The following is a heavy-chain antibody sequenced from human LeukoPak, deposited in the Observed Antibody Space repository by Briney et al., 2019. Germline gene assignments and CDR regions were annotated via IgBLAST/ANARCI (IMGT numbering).Heavy chain of an antibody. V-gene: IGHV3-7*01. CDR3: ASGFYYYDMLDY. CDR2: IKQDGSEK. J-gene: IGHJ4*02. CDR1: GFTFSSYW. D-gene: IGHD3-22*01. Sequence: PGGSLRLSCAASGFTFSSYWMSWVRQAPGKGLEGVANIKQDGSEKYYVDSVKGRFTISRDNAKNSLYLQMNSLRAEDTAVYYCASGFYYYDMLDYWGQGTLVTVSS.